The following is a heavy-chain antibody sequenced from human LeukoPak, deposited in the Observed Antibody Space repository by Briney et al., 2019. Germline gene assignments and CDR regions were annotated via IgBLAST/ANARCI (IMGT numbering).Heavy chain of an antibody. J-gene: IGHJ4*02. Sequence: GGSLRLSCAASGFTSSSYAMSWVRQAPGKGLEWVSAISGSGGSTYYADSVKGRFTISRDNSKNTLYLQMNSLRAEDTAVYYCAKDLYYYDSSGYYYWPFDYWGQGTLVTVSS. CDR2: ISGSGGST. CDR3: AKDLYYYDSSGYYYWPFDY. V-gene: IGHV3-23*01. CDR1: GFTSSSYA. D-gene: IGHD3-22*01.